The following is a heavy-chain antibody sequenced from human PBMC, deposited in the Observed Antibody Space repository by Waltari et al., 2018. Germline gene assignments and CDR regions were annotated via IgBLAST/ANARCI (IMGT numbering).Heavy chain of an antibody. CDR3: AKVAGIAAAEFHFDF. D-gene: IGHD6-13*01. CDR2: ISGPALTT. V-gene: IGHV3-23*01. J-gene: IGHJ4*02. CDR1: AFTLVTSA. Sequence: EAQMLESGGGFVQPGGSLRTRCHALAFTLVTSAMPGVRQAPGKGLEWVSSISGPALTTFYADSVKGRFSISRDNSKKTLYLQINGLTADDTAVYYCAKVAGIAAAEFHFDFWGRGTLVTVSS.